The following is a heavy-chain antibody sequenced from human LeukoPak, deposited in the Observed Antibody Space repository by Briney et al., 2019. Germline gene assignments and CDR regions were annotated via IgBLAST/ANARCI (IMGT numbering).Heavy chain of an antibody. CDR3: ARRDCSGGSCYLAY. J-gene: IGHJ4*02. D-gene: IGHD2-15*01. CDR2: INSDGSNT. V-gene: IGHV3-74*01. Sequence: GGSLRLSCAASGFTFSSYWMHWVRQAPGKGLVWVSRINSDGSNTIYPDSVKGRFTISRDNAKNALYLQMNSLRAEDTAVYYCARRDCSGGSCYLAYWGQGTLVTVSS. CDR1: GFTFSSYW.